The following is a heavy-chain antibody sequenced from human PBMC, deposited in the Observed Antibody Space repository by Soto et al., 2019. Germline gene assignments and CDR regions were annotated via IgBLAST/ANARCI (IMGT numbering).Heavy chain of an antibody. CDR1: GFTVSSNY. CDR2: IYSGGST. V-gene: IGHV3-66*01. J-gene: IGHJ6*03. D-gene: IGHD2-21*02. CDR3: ARVVSGDPYYYMDV. Sequence: EVQLVESGGGLVQPGGSLRLSCAASGFTVSSNYMSWVRQAPGKGLEWVSVIYSGGSTYYADSVKGSFTISRDNPKNTLYLHMNSLRAEDTAVYYCARVVSGDPYYYMDVWGKGTTVTVSS.